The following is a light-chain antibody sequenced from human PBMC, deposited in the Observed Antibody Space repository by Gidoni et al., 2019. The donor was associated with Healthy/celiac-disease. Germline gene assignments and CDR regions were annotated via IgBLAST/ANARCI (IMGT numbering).Light chain of an antibody. CDR1: QSVLYSSNNKNY. J-gene: IGKJ5*01. CDR2: WAS. CDR3: QQYYSTPIT. Sequence: DIVMTQSQDSLAVSLGERSTINCKSSQSVLYSSNNKNYLAWYQQKPGQPPKLLIYWASTRESGVPDRFSGSGSGTDFTLTISSRQAEDVAVYYCQQYYSTPITFGQGTRLEIK. V-gene: IGKV4-1*01.